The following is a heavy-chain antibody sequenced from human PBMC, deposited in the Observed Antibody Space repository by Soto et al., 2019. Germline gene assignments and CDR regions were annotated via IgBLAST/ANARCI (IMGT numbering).Heavy chain of an antibody. CDR1: RDTFTSYY. CDR2: INPHGGST. Sequence: ASVKVSCKAPRDTFTSYYINWVRQAPGQGLEWMGVINPHGGSTAYAQKFKGRVTLTRDTSASTVYMEVSSLTSEDTAMYYCARSSGGNSGIIIEGTNWFATWGQGTLVTVSS. CDR3: ARSSGGNSGIIIEGTNWFAT. V-gene: IGHV1-46*01. D-gene: IGHD1-26*01. J-gene: IGHJ5*02.